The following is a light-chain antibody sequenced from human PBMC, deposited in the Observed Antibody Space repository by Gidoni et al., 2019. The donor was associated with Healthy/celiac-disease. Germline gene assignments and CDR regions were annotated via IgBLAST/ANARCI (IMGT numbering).Light chain of an antibody. CDR1: QSISSY. V-gene: IGKV1-39*01. Sequence: DIQITQSPSSLSASVGDRVTITCRASQSISSYLNWYQQKPVKAPKLLIYAASSLQSGVPSRFSGSGSGTDFTLTISSLQPEDFATYYCQQSYSTLFTFGPGTKVDIK. CDR2: AAS. J-gene: IGKJ3*01. CDR3: QQSYSTLFT.